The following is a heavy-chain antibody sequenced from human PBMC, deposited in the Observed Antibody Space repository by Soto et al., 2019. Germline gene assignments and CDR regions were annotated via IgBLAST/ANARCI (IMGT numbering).Heavy chain of an antibody. CDR2: TYYRSQWNN. Sequence: SQTLSLTCAISGDSVSSNTAAWNWIRQSPTRGLEWLGRTYYRSQWNNDYTLSVKSRIIINPDTSKNQFSLQLNSVTPEDTAVDYCVRQHSTSVDYYGLDVWGQGTKVTVSS. CDR1: GDSVSSNTAA. J-gene: IGHJ6*02. CDR3: VRQHSTSVDYYGLDV. D-gene: IGHD2-2*01. V-gene: IGHV6-1*01.